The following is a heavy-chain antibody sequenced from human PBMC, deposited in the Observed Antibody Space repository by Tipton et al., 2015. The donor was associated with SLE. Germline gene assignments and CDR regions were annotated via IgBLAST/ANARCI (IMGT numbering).Heavy chain of an antibody. V-gene: IGHV4-59*01. J-gene: IGHJ6*03. CDR2: IYYSGST. CDR3: ARVPFYYYDDMAV. Sequence: TLSLTCTVSGGPISSYYWSWIRQPPGKGLEWIGYIYYSGSTNYNPSLKSRVTISVDTSKNQFSLKLSSVTAADTAVYYCARVPFYYYDDMAVWGKGTTVTVSS. CDR1: GGPISSYY.